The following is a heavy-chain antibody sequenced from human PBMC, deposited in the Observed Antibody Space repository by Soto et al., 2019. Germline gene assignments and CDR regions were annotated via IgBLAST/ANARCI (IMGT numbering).Heavy chain of an antibody. D-gene: IGHD6-19*01. V-gene: IGHV3-66*01. J-gene: IGHJ4*02. CDR2: IYSGGST. Sequence: PGGSLRLSCAASGFTFSSYSMNWVRQAPGKGLEWVSVIYSGGSTYYADSVKGRFTISRDNSKNTLYLQMNSLRAEDTAVYYCARAWGRDSSGWFPRLDYWGQGTQVTVSS. CDR3: ARAWGRDSSGWFPRLDY. CDR1: GFTFSSYS.